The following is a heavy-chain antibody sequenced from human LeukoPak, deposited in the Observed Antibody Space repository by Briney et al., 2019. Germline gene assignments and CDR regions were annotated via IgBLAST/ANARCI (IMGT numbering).Heavy chain of an antibody. CDR2: IHHSGST. Sequence: SETLSLTCTVSGDSVSSGSYYWSWIRQPPGKGLEWIGYIHHSGSTNYNPSLKSRVTISVDTSKNQFSLKVSSVTAADTAVYYCARTYGSTWFYFDYWGQGTLVTVSS. CDR3: ARTYGSTWFYFDY. V-gene: IGHV4-61*01. J-gene: IGHJ4*02. CDR1: GDSVSSGSYY. D-gene: IGHD6-13*01.